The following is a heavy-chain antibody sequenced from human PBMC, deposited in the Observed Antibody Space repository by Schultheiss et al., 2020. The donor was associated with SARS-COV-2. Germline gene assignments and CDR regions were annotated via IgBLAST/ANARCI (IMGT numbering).Heavy chain of an antibody. CDR1: GGSISSYY. J-gene: IGHJ5*02. Sequence: SETLSLTCTVSGGSISSYYWSWIRQPPGKGLEWIGYIYYSGSTNYNPSLKSRVTISVDTSKNQFSLKLSSVTAADTAVYYCARSSSTTRSSWFDPWGQGTLVTASS. D-gene: IGHD2-2*01. CDR3: ARSSSTTRSSWFDP. CDR2: IYYSGST. V-gene: IGHV4-59*01.